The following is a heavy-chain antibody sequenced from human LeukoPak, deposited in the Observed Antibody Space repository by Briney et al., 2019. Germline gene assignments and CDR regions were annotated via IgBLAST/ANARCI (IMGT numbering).Heavy chain of an antibody. CDR1: GGTFSSYA. CDR2: INPNSGGT. D-gene: IGHD3-3*01. Sequence: RASVKVSCKASGGTFSSYAISWVRQAPGQGLEWMGWINPNSGGTNYAQKFQGRVTMTRDTSISTAYMELSRLRSDDTAVYYCARGPYDFWSGHASGGFDYWGQGTLVTVSS. CDR3: ARGPYDFWSGHASGGFDY. J-gene: IGHJ4*02. V-gene: IGHV1-2*02.